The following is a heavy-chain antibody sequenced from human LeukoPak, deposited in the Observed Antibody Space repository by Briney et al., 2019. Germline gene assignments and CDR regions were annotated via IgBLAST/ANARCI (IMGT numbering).Heavy chain of an antibody. J-gene: IGHJ4*02. V-gene: IGHV4-34*01. CDR1: GGSFSGYY. CDR2: INHSGST. Sequence: PSETLSLTCAVYGGSFSGYYWSWIRQPPGKGLEWIGEINHSGSTNYNPSLKSRVTISVDTSKNQFSLKLSSVTAADTAVCYCARGGTVLRFLEWLLFGGFDYWGQGTLVNVSS. D-gene: IGHD3-3*01. CDR3: ARGGTVLRFLEWLLFGGFDY.